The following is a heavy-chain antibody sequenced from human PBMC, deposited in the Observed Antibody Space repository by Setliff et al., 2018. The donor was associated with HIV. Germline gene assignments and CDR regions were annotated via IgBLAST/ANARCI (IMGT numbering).Heavy chain of an antibody. CDR3: ASKGDYYTSKTLDS. Sequence: SVKVSCKASGGTFSNYGFAWVRQAPGQGLKWMGGIIPIFGSADYAQKFQGRVTISADESTSTVYLELSSLTSDDTAMYYCASKGDYYTSKTLDSWGQGTLVTVSS. V-gene: IGHV1-69*13. D-gene: IGHD3-10*01. CDR1: GGTFSNYG. J-gene: IGHJ4*02. CDR2: IIPIFGSA.